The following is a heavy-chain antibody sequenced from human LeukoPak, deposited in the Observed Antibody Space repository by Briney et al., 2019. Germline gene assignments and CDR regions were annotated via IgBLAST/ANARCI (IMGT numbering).Heavy chain of an antibody. CDR2: ISAYNGNT. CDR3: ARVSHYYGSEIEY. V-gene: IGHV1-18*01. D-gene: IGHD3-10*01. Sequence: ASVKVSCKASGYTFNSYDITWVRQAPGQGLERMGWISAYNGNTSYAQKVQGRVTMTTDTSTSTAYMELRSLRSDDTAVYYCARVSHYYGSEIEYWGQGTLVTVSS. CDR1: GYTFNSYD. J-gene: IGHJ4*02.